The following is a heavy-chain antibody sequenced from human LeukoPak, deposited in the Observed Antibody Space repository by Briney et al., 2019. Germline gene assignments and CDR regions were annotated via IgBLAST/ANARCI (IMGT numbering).Heavy chain of an antibody. D-gene: IGHD6-13*01. CDR2: IYYSGST. J-gene: IGHJ6*02. V-gene: IGHV4-59*01. CDR1: GVLISTYY. CDR3: ARAPPPAAGYYYGLDV. Sequence: PSETLSLTCTVSGVLISTYYWSWIRQPPGKGLEWIGYIYYSGSTNYNPSLKSRVTISVDTSKNQFSLKLTSVTAADTAEYYCARAPPPAAGYYYGLDVWGQGTTVTVSS.